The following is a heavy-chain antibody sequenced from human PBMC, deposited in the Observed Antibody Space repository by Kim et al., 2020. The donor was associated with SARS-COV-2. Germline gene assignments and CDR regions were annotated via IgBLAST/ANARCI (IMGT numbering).Heavy chain of an antibody. J-gene: IGHJ6*02. V-gene: IGHV1-2*06. Sequence: ASVKVSCKASGYTFTGYYMHWVRQAPGQGLEWMGRINPNSGGTNYAQKFQGRVTMTRDTSISTAYMELSRLRSDDTAVYYCARVFGAARPQTYYYGMDVWGQGTTVTVSS. CDR1: GYTFTGYY. CDR3: ARVFGAARPQTYYYGMDV. D-gene: IGHD6-6*01. CDR2: INPNSGGT.